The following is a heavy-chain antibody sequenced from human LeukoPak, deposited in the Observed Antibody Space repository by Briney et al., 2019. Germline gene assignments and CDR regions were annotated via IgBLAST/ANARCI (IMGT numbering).Heavy chain of an antibody. CDR3: VRFLGPGGNSYASGY. Sequence: GGSLRLSCAASGFTFSSYSMTWVRQAPGRGLEWVSSIHSSSIYIYYTDSVKGRFIISRDNAKNSLYLQMSSLRAEDTAVYYCVRFLGPGGNSYASGYWGQGTLVTVSS. CDR1: GFTFSSYS. CDR2: IHSSSIYI. V-gene: IGHV3-21*01. D-gene: IGHD5-18*01. J-gene: IGHJ4*02.